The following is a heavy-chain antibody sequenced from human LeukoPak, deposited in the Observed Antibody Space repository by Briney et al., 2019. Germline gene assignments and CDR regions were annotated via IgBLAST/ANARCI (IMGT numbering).Heavy chain of an antibody. CDR2: INPNSGGT. Sequence: GASVKVSCKASGYTFTGYYMHWVRQAPGQGLEWMGWINPNSGGTNYAQKFQGRVTMARDTSISTAYMELSRLRSDDTAVYYCARGLYYYDSSGYYSSDAFDIWGQGTMVTVSS. D-gene: IGHD3-22*01. V-gene: IGHV1-2*02. CDR1: GYTFTGYY. J-gene: IGHJ3*02. CDR3: ARGLYYYDSSGYYSSDAFDI.